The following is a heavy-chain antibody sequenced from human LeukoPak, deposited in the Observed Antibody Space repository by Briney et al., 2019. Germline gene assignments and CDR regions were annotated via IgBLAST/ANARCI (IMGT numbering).Heavy chain of an antibody. CDR1: GFTFSSYW. V-gene: IGHV3-74*01. CDR3: ARDRAAMIVVYHVFDI. D-gene: IGHD3-22*01. CDR2: INTDGNIT. J-gene: IGHJ3*02. Sequence: GGSLRLSCAASGFTFSSYWMHWVRQAPGKGLVWVSRINTDGNITTYADSVKGRFTISRDNAKNTLFLQMNSLRAEDTAVYYCARDRAAMIVVYHVFDIWGQGTMVTVSS.